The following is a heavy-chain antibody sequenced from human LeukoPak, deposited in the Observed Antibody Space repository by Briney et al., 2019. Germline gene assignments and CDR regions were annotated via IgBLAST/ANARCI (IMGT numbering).Heavy chain of an antibody. V-gene: IGHV4-59*01. CDR2: IYCSGST. D-gene: IGHD1-26*01. Sequence: ETLSLTCTVSGGSISSYYWSWIRQPPGKGLEWIGYIYCSGSTNYNPSLKSRVTISADTFKNQFSLKLSSVTAADTAVYYCARDPYGSPYWGQGTLVTVSS. CDR3: ARDPYGSPY. J-gene: IGHJ4*02. CDR1: GGSISSYY.